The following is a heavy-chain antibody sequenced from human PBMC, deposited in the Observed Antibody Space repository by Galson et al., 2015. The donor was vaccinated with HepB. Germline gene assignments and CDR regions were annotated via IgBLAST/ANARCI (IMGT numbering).Heavy chain of an antibody. V-gene: IGHV1-18*01. Sequence: SVKVSCKASGYTFTSHGISWVRQAPGQGLEWVGWISSYRGNTKYAQKFQGRVTMTKDTSTSTVYMEVRSLRFDDTAVYYCARDVDRALDYWGQGTLVTVPS. D-gene: IGHD1-14*01. CDR2: ISSYRGNT. J-gene: IGHJ4*02. CDR1: GYTFTSHG. CDR3: ARDVDRALDY.